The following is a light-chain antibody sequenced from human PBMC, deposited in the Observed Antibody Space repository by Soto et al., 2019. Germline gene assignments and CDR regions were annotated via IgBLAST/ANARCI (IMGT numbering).Light chain of an antibody. CDR2: GAS. J-gene: IGKJ1*01. CDR3: QQYGSSAWT. V-gene: IGKV3-20*01. CDR1: QSVSTNQ. Sequence: EIVLRQAPGNWLFLSGANDTISCRASQSVSTNQLAWYQQKPGQAPRLLIYGASTRATGIPARFSGSGSGTDFTLTISRLEPEDFAVYYCQQYGSSAWTFGQGTKVDIK.